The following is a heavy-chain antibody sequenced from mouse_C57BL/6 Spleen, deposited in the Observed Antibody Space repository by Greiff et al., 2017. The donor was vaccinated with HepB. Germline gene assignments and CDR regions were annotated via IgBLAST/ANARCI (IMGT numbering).Heavy chain of an antibody. D-gene: IGHD1-1*01. J-gene: IGHJ1*03. Sequence: QVQLQQSGAELVKPGASVKISCKASGYAFSSYWMNWVKQRPGKGLEWIGQIYPGDGDTNYNGKFKGKATLTADKSSGTAYMQLSSLTSEDSAVYFCARDYYGSSYGYFDVWGTGTTVTVSS. CDR1: GYAFSSYW. CDR2: IYPGDGDT. CDR3: ARDYYGSSYGYFDV. V-gene: IGHV1-80*01.